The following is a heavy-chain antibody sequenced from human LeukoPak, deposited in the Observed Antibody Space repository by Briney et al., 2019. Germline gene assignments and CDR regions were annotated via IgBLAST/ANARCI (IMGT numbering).Heavy chain of an antibody. CDR1: GGSISSGGYY. J-gene: IGHJ4*02. V-gene: IGHV4-30-2*01. Sequence: SETLFLTCTVSGGSISSGGYYWSWIRQPPGKGLEWIGYIYHSGYTYYNTSLKSRVTISVDGSKNQFSLKLSSVTAADTAVYYCARVGGIIAAAGNDYWGQGTLVTVSS. CDR2: IYHSGYT. D-gene: IGHD6-13*01. CDR3: ARVGGIIAAAGNDY.